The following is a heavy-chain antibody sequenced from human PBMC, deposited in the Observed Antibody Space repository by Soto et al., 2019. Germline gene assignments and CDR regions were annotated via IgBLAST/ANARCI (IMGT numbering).Heavy chain of an antibody. J-gene: IGHJ3*02. CDR1: GFGFINYN. V-gene: IGHV3-21*06. Sequence: EVQLVESGGGLVKPGESLSLSCAASGFGFINYNMKWVRQAPGKGLEWVSPISASGPYVFYAVSVRGRFTIFRDDAKNSLHLQMISLSAEDPALYYCATIGDRDGFDIWGHGTRVTVSA. D-gene: IGHD2-21*01. CDR2: ISASGPYV. CDR3: ATIGDRDGFDI.